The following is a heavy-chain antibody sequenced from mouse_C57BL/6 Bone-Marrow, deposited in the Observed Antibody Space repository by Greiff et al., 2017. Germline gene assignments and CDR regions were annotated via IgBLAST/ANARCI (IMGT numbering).Heavy chain of an antibody. Sequence: QVQLQQSGAELVKPGASVKISCKASGYSFTDYYINWVKQRPGQGLEWIGKIGPGSGSTYYNEKFKGKATLTAYKSSSTAYMQLSSLTSEDSAVYFCAKYSNYEDYAMDYWGQGTSVTVSS. V-gene: IGHV1-77*01. J-gene: IGHJ4*01. D-gene: IGHD2-5*01. CDR3: AKYSNYEDYAMDY. CDR2: IGPGSGST. CDR1: GYSFTDYY.